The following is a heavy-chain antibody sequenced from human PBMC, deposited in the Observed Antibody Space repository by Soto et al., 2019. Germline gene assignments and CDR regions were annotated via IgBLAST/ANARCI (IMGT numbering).Heavy chain of an antibody. J-gene: IGHJ4*02. V-gene: IGHV3-30*04. CDR1: GFTFSSYA. D-gene: IGHD1-1*01. Sequence: PGGSLRLSCAASGFTFSSYAMHWVCQAPGKGLEWVAVIAYDGRNKYYADSVKGRFTISRDNSKNTLYLQMNSLRIEDTAVYYCARELERVFDYWGQGTLVTVSS. CDR2: IAYDGRNK. CDR3: ARELERVFDY.